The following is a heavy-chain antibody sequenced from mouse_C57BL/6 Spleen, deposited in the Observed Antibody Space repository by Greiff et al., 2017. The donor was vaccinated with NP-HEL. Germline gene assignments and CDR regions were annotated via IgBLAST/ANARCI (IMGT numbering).Heavy chain of an antibody. CDR3: ASYYYGSSYGGYVDV. D-gene: IGHD1-1*01. J-gene: IGHJ1*01. CDR1: GYSFTDYN. CDR2: INPNYGTT. V-gene: IGHV1-39*01. Sequence: EVQLQQSGPELVKPGASVKISCKASGYSFTDYNMNWVKQSNGKSLEWIGVINPNYGTTSYNQKFKGKATLTVDKSSSTAYMQLNSLTSEDSAVDYCASYYYGSSYGGYVDVWGPGTTVTVSS.